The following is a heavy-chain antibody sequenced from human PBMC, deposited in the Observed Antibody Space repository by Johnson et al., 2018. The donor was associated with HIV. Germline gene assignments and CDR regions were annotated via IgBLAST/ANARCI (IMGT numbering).Heavy chain of an antibody. V-gene: IGHV3-66*01. J-gene: IGHJ3*02. CDR3: ASRQYFSSFDI. CDR1: GFTFDNFW. Sequence: VQLVESGGGLVQPGGSLRLSCAVSGFTFDNFWMAWVRQAPGKGLEWVSVIYSGGSTYYADSVKGRFTISRDNSKNTLYLQMNSLRAEDTAVYYCASRQYFSSFDIWGQGTMVTVSS. D-gene: IGHD3-3*01. CDR2: IYSGGST.